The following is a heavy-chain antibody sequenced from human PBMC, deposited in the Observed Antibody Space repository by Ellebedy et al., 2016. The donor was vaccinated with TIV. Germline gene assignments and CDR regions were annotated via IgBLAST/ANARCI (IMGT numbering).Heavy chain of an antibody. Sequence: MPSETLSLTCPVSGGSISSYYWTWIRQPPGKGLEWIGNIFYSGSTNYNPSLKSRVTISVDTSKNQFSLKLSSVTAADTAVFYCASGFSYGLLDYWGQGTLVTVSS. J-gene: IGHJ4*02. CDR1: GGSISSYY. CDR3: ASGFSYGLLDY. D-gene: IGHD5-18*01. V-gene: IGHV4-59*01. CDR2: IFYSGST.